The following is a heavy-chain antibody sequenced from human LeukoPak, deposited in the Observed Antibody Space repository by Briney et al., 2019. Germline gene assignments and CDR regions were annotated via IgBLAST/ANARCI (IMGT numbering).Heavy chain of an antibody. D-gene: IGHD3-16*02. V-gene: IGHV3-7*01. Sequence: GGSPRLSCVVSGFTFSNYWMDWVRQAPGKGLEWVAFIGQDGRETNYAGSVKGRFTISRDNAKNSLYLQMNNLRVEDTAVYYCATRGDLSWFGALRHWSQGTVVTVSS. CDR3: ATRGDLSWFGALRH. CDR2: IGQDGRET. J-gene: IGHJ4*02. CDR1: GFTFSNYW.